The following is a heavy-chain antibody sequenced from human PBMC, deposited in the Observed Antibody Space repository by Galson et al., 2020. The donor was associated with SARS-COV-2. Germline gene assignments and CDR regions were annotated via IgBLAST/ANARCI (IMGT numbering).Heavy chain of an antibody. J-gene: IGHJ4*02. CDR1: GYQFTSYW. CDR2: IYPGDSDT. D-gene: IGHD2-21*02. CDR3: ARRVYCGADGYGNFDY. V-gene: IGHV5-51*01. Sequence: GESLKISCKGSGYQFTSYWIAWVRQMPGKGLEWMGIIYPGDSDTTYSPSFQGQVTISADKSISTAYLQWSSLKASDTAMYYCARRVYCGADGYGNFDYWGQGTLVTVSS.